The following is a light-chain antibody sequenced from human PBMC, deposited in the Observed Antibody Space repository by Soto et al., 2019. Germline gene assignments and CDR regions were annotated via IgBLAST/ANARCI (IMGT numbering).Light chain of an antibody. CDR2: KVS. CDR3: SSYSSSSSLYV. CDR1: SSDIGAYNY. J-gene: IGLJ1*01. Sequence: QSALTQPASVSGSPGQSITISCTGTSSDIGAYNYVSWYQQHPGKAPKVMIYKVSNRPSGVSNRFSGPKSANTASLTISGLQAEDEADYYCSSYSSSSSLYVFGTGTKVTVL. V-gene: IGLV2-14*01.